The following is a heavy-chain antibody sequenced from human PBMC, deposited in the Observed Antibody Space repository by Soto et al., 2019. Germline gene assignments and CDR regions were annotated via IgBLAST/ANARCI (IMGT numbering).Heavy chain of an antibody. J-gene: IGHJ6*02. CDR2: VHHSWGS. CDR3: ARQGFGPLHGLVDV. Sequence: QVQLQESGPGLVKPSETLSLSCTVSGGSISSYYWSWFRQSPGKRMEWIGYVHHSWGSSYNPSLQXXVXXSLATSKSQFSLKVTSVTAPDTAVYYCARQGFGPLHGLVDVWGQGTTVTVSS. D-gene: IGHD3-10*01. V-gene: IGHV4-59*08. CDR1: GGSISSYY.